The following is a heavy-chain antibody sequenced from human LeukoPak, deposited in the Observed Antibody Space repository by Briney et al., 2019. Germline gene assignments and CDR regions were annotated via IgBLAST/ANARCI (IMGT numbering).Heavy chain of an antibody. Sequence: SETLSLTCAVYGGSFNGYYWSWIRQPPGKGLEWIGEINHSGSTNYNPSLKSRVTISVDTSKNQFSLKLSSVTAADTAVYYCALRDSSGYYPDYWGQGTLVTVSS. CDR1: GGSFNGYY. CDR3: ALRDSSGYYPDY. V-gene: IGHV4-34*01. D-gene: IGHD3-22*01. CDR2: INHSGST. J-gene: IGHJ4*02.